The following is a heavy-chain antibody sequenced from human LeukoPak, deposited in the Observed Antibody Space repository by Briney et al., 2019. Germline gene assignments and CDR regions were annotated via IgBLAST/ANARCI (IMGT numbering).Heavy chain of an antibody. V-gene: IGHV3-23*01. Sequence: GGSLRLSCAPSGVTFSSYTMSCVCDAPGEGLGCVSPISGGGGSRYYEDSEKGRFTISRENSKNTLYLHLNRLRAEDTAVYYCAKVDRAPWIQLWLTIEYWGEGTLVTVSS. J-gene: IGHJ4*02. CDR3: AKVDRAPWIQLWLTIEY. D-gene: IGHD5-18*01. CDR2: ISGGGGSR. CDR1: GVTFSSYT.